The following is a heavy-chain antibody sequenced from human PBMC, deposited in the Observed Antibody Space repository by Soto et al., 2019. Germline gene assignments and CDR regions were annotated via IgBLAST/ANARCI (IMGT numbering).Heavy chain of an antibody. J-gene: IGHJ6*02. CDR2: INAGNGDT. CDR1: GYTFSSIA. Sequence: QVQLMQSGTEVKKPGASVRVACKASGYTFSSIAMHWVRQAPGPRLEWMGWINAGNGDTKYSQKFQGRVTITRDTSASTAYMELSSLRSEDTAVYYCARDRRSSSWPYYYYGMDVWGQGTTVTVSS. D-gene: IGHD6-13*01. V-gene: IGHV1-3*01. CDR3: ARDRRSSSWPYYYYGMDV.